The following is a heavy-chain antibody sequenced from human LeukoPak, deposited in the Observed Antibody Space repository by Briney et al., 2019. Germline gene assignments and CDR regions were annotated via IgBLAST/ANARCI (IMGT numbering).Heavy chain of an antibody. J-gene: IGHJ6*03. D-gene: IGHD5-18*01. CDR2: ISYDGSNK. V-gene: IGHV3-30*18. CDR3: AKASTAMVGVYYYYYMDV. CDR1: GFTFSSYG. Sequence: GGSLRLSCAASGFTFSSYGMHWVRQAPGKGLEWVAVISYDGSNKYYADSVKGRFTISRDNSKNTLYLQTNSLRAEDTAVYYCAKASTAMVGVYYYYYMDVWGKGTTVTVSS.